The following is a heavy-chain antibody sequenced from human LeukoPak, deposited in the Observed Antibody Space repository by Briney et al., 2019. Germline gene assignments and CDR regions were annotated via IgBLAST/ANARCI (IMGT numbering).Heavy chain of an antibody. CDR3: ARASIAARRGYYYMDV. Sequence: SETLSLTCTVSGGSISSYYWSWIRQPPGKGLEWIGYIYYSGSTNYNPSLKSRVTISVDTSKNQSSLKLSSVTAADTAVYYCARASIAARRGYYYMDVWGKGTTVTVSS. D-gene: IGHD6-6*01. J-gene: IGHJ6*03. V-gene: IGHV4-59*01. CDR2: IYYSGST. CDR1: GGSISSYY.